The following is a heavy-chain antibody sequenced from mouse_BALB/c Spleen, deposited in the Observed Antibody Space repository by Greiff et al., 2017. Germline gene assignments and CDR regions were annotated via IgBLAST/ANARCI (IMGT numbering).Heavy chain of an antibody. CDR3: ARGYDGGDY. V-gene: IGHV1-54*01. CDR1: GYAFTNYL. J-gene: IGHJ2*01. Sequence: QVQLQQSGAELVRPGTSVKVSCKASGYAFTNYLIEWVKQRPGQGLEWIGVINPVSGGTNYNEKFKGKATLTADKSSSTAYMQLSSLTSDDSAVYFCARGYDGGDYWGQGTTLTVSS. CDR2: INPVSGGT. D-gene: IGHD2-2*01.